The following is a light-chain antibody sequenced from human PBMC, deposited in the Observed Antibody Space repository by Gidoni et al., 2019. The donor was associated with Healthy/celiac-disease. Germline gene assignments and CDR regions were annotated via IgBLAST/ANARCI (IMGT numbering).Light chain of an antibody. Sequence: EIVWTQSPATLSLSPGERATLSCRASQSVSSYLAWYQQKPGQAPRLLIYDASNRATGIPARFRGSGSGTDFTLTISSLEPADFAVSYCQQRSNWPLTFGGGTKVEIK. J-gene: IGKJ4*01. CDR2: DAS. V-gene: IGKV3-11*01. CDR3: QQRSNWPLT. CDR1: QSVSSY.